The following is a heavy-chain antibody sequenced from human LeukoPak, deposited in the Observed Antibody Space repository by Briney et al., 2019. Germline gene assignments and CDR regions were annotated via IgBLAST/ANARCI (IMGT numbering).Heavy chain of an antibody. Sequence: GASVKVSCKASGYTFTSYAMHWVRQAPGQRLEWMGWINAGNGNTKYSQKFQGRVTITRDTSASTAYMELSSLRSEDTAVYYCAREATYIAAPGFDPWGQGTLVTVSS. CDR2: INAGNGNT. CDR1: GYTFTSYA. D-gene: IGHD6-13*01. CDR3: AREATYIAAPGFDP. V-gene: IGHV1-3*01. J-gene: IGHJ5*02.